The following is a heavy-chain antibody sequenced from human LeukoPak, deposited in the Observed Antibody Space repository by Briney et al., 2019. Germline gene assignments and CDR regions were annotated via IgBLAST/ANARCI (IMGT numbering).Heavy chain of an antibody. CDR1: GGSFSGYY. CDR3: ARSRYVWGSYRHRKDRYFDY. CDR2: INHRGST. D-gene: IGHD3-16*02. J-gene: IGHJ4*02. Sequence: PSETLSLTCAVYGGSFSGYYWSWIRQPPGKGLEWIGEINHRGSTNYNPSLKSRVTISVDTSKNQFSLKLSSVPAAHTAVYYCARSRYVWGSYRHRKDRYFDYWGQGTLVTVSS. V-gene: IGHV4-34*01.